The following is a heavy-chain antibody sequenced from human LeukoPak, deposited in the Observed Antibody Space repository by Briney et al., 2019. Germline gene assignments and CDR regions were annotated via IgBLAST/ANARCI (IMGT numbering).Heavy chain of an antibody. Sequence: PGGSLRLSCAASEFTFSSFSMNWVGQAPGKGLGWASSISSSSSYIYYADSVKGRFTISRDNAKNSLNLQMNSLRAEDTAVYYCARDQRYCSSTSCPYYFDYWGQGTLVTVSS. CDR3: ARDQRYCSSTSCPYYFDY. CDR1: EFTFSSFS. V-gene: IGHV3-21*01. J-gene: IGHJ4*02. CDR2: ISSSSSYI. D-gene: IGHD2-2*01.